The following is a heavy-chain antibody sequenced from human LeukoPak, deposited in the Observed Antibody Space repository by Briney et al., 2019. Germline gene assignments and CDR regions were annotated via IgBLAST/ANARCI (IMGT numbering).Heavy chain of an antibody. Sequence: ASVKVSCKASGYTFTGYYMHWVRQAPGQGLEWMGWINPNSGGTNYAQKFQGWVTMTRDTSISTAYMELSRLRSDDTAVYYCARENDYGGNSEGNFFVYWGQGTLVTVSS. J-gene: IGHJ4*02. CDR3: ARENDYGGNSEGNFFVY. D-gene: IGHD4-23*01. CDR2: INPNSGGT. CDR1: GYTFTGYY. V-gene: IGHV1-2*04.